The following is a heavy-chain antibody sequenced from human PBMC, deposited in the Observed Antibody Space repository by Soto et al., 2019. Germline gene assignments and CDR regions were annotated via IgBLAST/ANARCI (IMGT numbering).Heavy chain of an antibody. CDR3: AKSGRWGDPSYFDS. Sequence: EVQLVESGGGLVKPGGSLRLSCAASGFTFSSSEMNWVRQAPGKGLEWVSAISFSSNYIFSSDSVKGRFTVSRDNAKNSLYLEMTSLRVEDTAVYYCAKSGRWGDPSYFDSWGQGTLVTVSS. D-gene: IGHD3-10*01. V-gene: IGHV3-21*01. J-gene: IGHJ4*02. CDR2: ISFSSNYI. CDR1: GFTFSSSE.